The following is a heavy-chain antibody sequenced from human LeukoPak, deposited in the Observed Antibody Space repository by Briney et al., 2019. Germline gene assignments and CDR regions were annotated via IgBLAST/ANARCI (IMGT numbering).Heavy chain of an antibody. CDR2: NYNGGGT. Sequence: PGGSLRPPCAASGLTVSSIYRSWAGHAPGKGLEWGPANYNGGGTYNVDSVKGRVSISTDNSKNTLCLQMQSLRPEDTAVYYCARDTGYSSGFDYWGQGTLVSVSS. CDR1: GLTVSSIY. D-gene: IGHD6-25*01. J-gene: IGHJ4*02. V-gene: IGHV3-53*01. CDR3: ARDTGYSSGFDY.